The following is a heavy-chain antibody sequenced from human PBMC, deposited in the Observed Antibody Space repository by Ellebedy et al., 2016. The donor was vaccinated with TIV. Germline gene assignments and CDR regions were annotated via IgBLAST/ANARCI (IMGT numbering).Heavy chain of an antibody. Sequence: MPSETLSLTCTVSGGSISSSNYYWDWIRQPPGKGLEWIANIHYTGSTYYNPSLKSRVTISVDTSKNQFSLKLNSVTAADTAVYYCARRCLASTGRWSQWGQGTLLTVSS. CDR3: ARRCLASTGRWSQ. V-gene: IGHV4-39*01. J-gene: IGHJ4*02. CDR2: IHYTGST. CDR1: GGSISSSNYY. D-gene: IGHD6-19*01.